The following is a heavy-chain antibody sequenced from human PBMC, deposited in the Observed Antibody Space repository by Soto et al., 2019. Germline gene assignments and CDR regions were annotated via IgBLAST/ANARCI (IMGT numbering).Heavy chain of an antibody. CDR3: ARDHLGHSDILTGYYRAGHFDY. CDR1: GGTFSSYA. J-gene: IGHJ4*02. Sequence: SVKVSCKASGGTFSSYAISWLRQSPGQGLEWMGGIIPIFGTANYAQKFQGRVAITADESTSTAYMELSSLRSEDTAVYYCARDHLGHSDILTGYYRAGHFDYWGQGTLVTVSS. V-gene: IGHV1-69*13. CDR2: IIPIFGTA. D-gene: IGHD3-9*01.